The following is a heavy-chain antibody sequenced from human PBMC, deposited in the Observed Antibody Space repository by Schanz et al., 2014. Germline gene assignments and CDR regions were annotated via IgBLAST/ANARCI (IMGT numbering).Heavy chain of an antibody. CDR2: VSSRSDEI. CDR1: GFTFTNYA. V-gene: IGHV3-23*05. CDR3: AKDLGVDCGDGCFNWYFDL. Sequence: DVQLLESGGGLVQPGGSLRLSCAASGFTFTNYAMTWVRQAPGKGLEWVAAVSSRSDEIKYADSVRGRFTISRDNSRSTMYLQMNSLRAEDTAVYFCAKDLGVDCGDGCFNWYFDLWGRCTLVTVSS. D-gene: IGHD2-21*02. J-gene: IGHJ2*01.